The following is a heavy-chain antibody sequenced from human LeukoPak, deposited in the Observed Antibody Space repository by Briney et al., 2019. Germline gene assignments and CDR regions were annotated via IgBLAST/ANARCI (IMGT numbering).Heavy chain of an antibody. CDR1: GFTFRNYG. CDR2: ISGSGLST. D-gene: IGHD6-13*01. J-gene: IGHJ4*02. Sequence: HSGGSLRLSCAASGFTFRNYGISWVRQDPGKGLEWVSGISGSGLSTFYADSVKGRFTISRDNSKNTLYLQMNSLTGEDTAVYYCAKLVAVGTEDFDSWGQGTLVTVS. V-gene: IGHV3-23*01. CDR3: AKLVAVGTEDFDS.